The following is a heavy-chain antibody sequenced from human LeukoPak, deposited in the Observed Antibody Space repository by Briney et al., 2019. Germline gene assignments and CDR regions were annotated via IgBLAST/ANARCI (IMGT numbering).Heavy chain of an antibody. CDR1: GYSFISYW. CDR3: ARRLRGLYGFDY. Sequence: RGESLKISFKGSGYSFISYWIGWVRQMPGKGLEWMGINYPGDSDTRYCPSFQGQVTISADKSISTAYLQWSSLKASDTAMYYCARRLRGLYGFDYWGQGTLVTVSS. V-gene: IGHV5-51*01. D-gene: IGHD3-16*01. J-gene: IGHJ4*02. CDR2: NYPGDSDT.